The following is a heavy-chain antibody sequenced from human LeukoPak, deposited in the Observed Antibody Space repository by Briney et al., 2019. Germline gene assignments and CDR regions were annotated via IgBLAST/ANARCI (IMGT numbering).Heavy chain of an antibody. Sequence: SGPTLVKPTQTLTLTCTFSGLSLRTNGVGVGWFRQPPGKALEWLALIYWDEDERYNTSLRSRLSITKDTSKNQVVLTLTNTAPVDTATYYCAHQVDDYYYYSSGYYYYFDYWGQGPRVTVSS. V-gene: IGHV2-5*02. J-gene: IGHJ4*02. CDR1: GLSLRTNGVG. D-gene: IGHD3-22*01. CDR3: AHQVDDYYYYSSGYYYYFDY. CDR2: IYWDEDE.